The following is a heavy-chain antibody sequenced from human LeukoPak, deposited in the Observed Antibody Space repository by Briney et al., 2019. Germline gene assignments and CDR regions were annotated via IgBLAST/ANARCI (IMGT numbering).Heavy chain of an antibody. D-gene: IGHD6-6*01. V-gene: IGHV1-18*01. J-gene: IGHJ4*02. CDR3: AREQYSSSSGDFDY. CDR1: GYTFTSYG. CDR2: ISAYNGNT. Sequence: ASVKVSCKASGYTFTSYGISWVRQAPGQGLEWMGWISAYNGNTNYAQKLQGRVTMTTDTSTSTAYMELRSLRSDDTAVYYCAREQYSSSSGDFDYWGQGTLVTVSS.